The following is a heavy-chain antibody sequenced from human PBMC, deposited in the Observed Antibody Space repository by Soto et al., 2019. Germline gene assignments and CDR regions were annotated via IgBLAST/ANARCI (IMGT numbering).Heavy chain of an antibody. J-gene: IGHJ5*02. Sequence: QLTLKESGPTLVKPTQTLTLTCTFSGFSLSTSGVGVGWIRQPPGKALEWLALIYWDDDKRYSPSLKSRLTNTKDTSKSQVVLTMTNMDPVDTATYYCAHRRGYYSGGSCYSIWFDPWGQGTLVTVSS. D-gene: IGHD2-15*01. CDR3: AHRRGYYSGGSCYSIWFDP. CDR2: IYWDDDK. V-gene: IGHV2-5*02. CDR1: GFSLSTSGVG.